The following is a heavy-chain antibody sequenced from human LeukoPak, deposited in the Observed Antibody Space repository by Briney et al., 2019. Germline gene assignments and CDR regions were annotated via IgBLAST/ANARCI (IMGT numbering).Heavy chain of an antibody. CDR2: ISHDGSEK. CDR1: GFPFSSHW. D-gene: IGHD6-19*01. J-gene: IGHJ4*02. CDR3: ASGGGWVFFN. V-gene: IGHV3-7*01. Sequence: GGSLRLSCAASGFPFSSHWLSWFRQSPGKGLEWVAHISHDGSEKHYVDSVKGRFTISRDNARNSQFLQMNSLRVDDTAVYYCASGGGWVFFNWGQGTLVTVSS.